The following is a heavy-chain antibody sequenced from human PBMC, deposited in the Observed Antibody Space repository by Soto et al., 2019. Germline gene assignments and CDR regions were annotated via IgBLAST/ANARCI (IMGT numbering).Heavy chain of an antibody. J-gene: IGHJ6*02. V-gene: IGHV4-30-2*01. CDR1: GGSISSGGYS. CDR3: ASSHIAAAPYGMDV. D-gene: IGHD6-13*01. Sequence: PSETLSLTCAVSGGSISSGGYSWSWIRQPSGKGLEWIGYIYHSGSTYYNPSLKSRVTISVDRSKNQFSLKLSSVTAADTAVYYCASSHIAAAPYGMDVWGQGTTVTVSS. CDR2: IYHSGST.